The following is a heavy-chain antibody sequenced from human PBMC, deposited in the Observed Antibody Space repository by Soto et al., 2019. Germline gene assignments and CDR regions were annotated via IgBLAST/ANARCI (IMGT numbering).Heavy chain of an antibody. Sequence: PGGSLRLSCAASGFSFSTYGMHWVRQAPGKGLEWVAFISNDGSNKYYADSVKGRFTISRDNSKNTLYLQMNSLRAEDTAVYYCAREDVAAALDWGQGTLVTVSS. CDR1: GFSFSTYG. J-gene: IGHJ1*01. V-gene: IGHV3-30*03. CDR2: ISNDGSNK. D-gene: IGHD6-13*01. CDR3: AREDVAAALD.